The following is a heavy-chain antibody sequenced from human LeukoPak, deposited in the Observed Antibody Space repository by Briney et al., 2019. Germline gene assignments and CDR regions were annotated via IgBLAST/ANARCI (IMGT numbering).Heavy chain of an antibody. CDR2: ISSSGSTT. CDR3: ARGGSYFAASDI. V-gene: IGHV3-11*01. Sequence: GGSLRLSCAASGFSFSDLYMSWIRQAPGKGLEWVSYISSSGSTTYNADSVKGRFTISRDNAKNSLYLQLHSLRGEDTAVYYCARGGSYFAASDIWGQGTLVTVST. D-gene: IGHD1-26*01. CDR1: GFSFSDLY. J-gene: IGHJ4*02.